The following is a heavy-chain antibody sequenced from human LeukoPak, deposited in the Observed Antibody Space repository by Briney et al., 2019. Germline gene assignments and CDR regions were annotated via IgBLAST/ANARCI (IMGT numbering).Heavy chain of an antibody. CDR2: IYYSGST. J-gene: IGHJ4*02. D-gene: IGHD6-13*01. V-gene: IGHV4-39*01. CDR3: ARRLAGTEDY. CDR1: GGSISSSSYY. Sequence: SETLSLTCTVSGGSISSSSYYWGWIREPPGKGLEWIGSIYYSGSTYYNPSLKSRVTISVDTSKNQFSLKLTSVTAADTAVYYCARRLAGTEDYWGQGTLVTVSS.